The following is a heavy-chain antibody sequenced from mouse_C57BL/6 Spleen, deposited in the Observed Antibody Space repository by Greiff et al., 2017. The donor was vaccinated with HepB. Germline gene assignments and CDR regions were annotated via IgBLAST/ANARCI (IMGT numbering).Heavy chain of an antibody. V-gene: IGHV2-2*01. CDR1: GFSLTSYG. J-gene: IGHJ3*01. D-gene: IGHD2-4*01. CDR3: ARNRGIYYDYDDGFAY. CDR2: IWSGGST. Sequence: QVQLKQSGPGLVQPSQSLSITCTVSGFSLTSYGVHWVRQSPGKGLEWLGVIWSGGSTDYNAAFISRLSISKDNSKSQVFFKMNSLQADDTAIYYCARNRGIYYDYDDGFAYWGQGTLVTVSA.